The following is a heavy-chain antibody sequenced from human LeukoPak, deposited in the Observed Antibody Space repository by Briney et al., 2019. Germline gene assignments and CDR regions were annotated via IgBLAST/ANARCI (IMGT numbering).Heavy chain of an antibody. J-gene: IGHJ3*02. CDR2: IYHSGST. CDR3: ARLFLGGHSGWYGESAKNDAFDI. D-gene: IGHD6-19*01. CDR1: GGSISSSNW. Sequence: SETLSLTCAVSGGSISSSNWWSWVRQPPGKGLEWIGEIYHSGSTNYNPSLKSRVTISVDKSKNQFSLKLSSVTAADTAVYYCARLFLGGHSGWYGESAKNDAFDIWGQGTKVTVSS. V-gene: IGHV4-4*02.